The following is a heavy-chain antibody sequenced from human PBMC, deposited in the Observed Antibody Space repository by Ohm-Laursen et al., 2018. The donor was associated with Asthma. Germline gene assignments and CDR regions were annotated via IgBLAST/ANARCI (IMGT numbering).Heavy chain of an antibody. CDR1: GGTFSSYA. V-gene: IGHV1-69*13. CDR3: ARDADIVVVPAAIGHYYYGMDV. Sequence: GASVKVSCKASGGTFSSYAISWVRQAPGQGLEWMGGIIPTFGTANYAQKFQGRVTITADESTSTAYMELSSLRSEDTAVYYCARDADIVVVPAAIGHYYYGMDVWGQGTTVTVSS. D-gene: IGHD2-2*01. J-gene: IGHJ6*02. CDR2: IIPTFGTA.